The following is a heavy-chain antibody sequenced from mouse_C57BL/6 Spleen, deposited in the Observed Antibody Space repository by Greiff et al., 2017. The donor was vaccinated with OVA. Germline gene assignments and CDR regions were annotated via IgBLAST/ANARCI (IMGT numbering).Heavy chain of an antibody. J-gene: IGHJ4*01. CDR1: GYTFTSYW. Sequence: QVQLQQPGAELVKPGASVKMSCKASGYTFTSYWITWVKQRPGQGLEWIGDIYPGSGSTNYNEKFKSKATLTVDTSSSTAYMQLSSLTSEDAAVYYGARRRGNPYGDYAMDYWGQRTSVTVSS. D-gene: IGHD2-1*01. CDR3: ARRRGNPYGDYAMDY. CDR2: IYPGSGST. V-gene: IGHV1-55*01.